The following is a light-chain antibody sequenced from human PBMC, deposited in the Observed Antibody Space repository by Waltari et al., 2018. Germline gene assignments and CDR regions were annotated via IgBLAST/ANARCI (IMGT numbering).Light chain of an antibody. Sequence: SYELTQPPPVSVSPGPTARITCSGDALPKQFAYWYQQKPGQAPVVVIYKDTERPSGIPERFSGSSSGTTVTLTISGVQAEDEADYYCQSADSSGTYEVFGTGTKVTVL. CDR3: QSADSSGTYEV. CDR2: KDT. CDR1: ALPKQF. J-gene: IGLJ1*01. V-gene: IGLV3-25*03.